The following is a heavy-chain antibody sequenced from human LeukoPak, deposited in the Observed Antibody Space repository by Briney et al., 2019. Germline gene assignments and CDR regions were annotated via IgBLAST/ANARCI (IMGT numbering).Heavy chain of an antibody. D-gene: IGHD3-9*01. CDR3: ARDHDWAFGL. Sequence: PPGGSLSLSCEAPEFPFGSYVITWVRQAPGKGLEWIAYINHNAEMIFYPDFVKGRFTISRDNAKNSLYLQMNALRYEDTAIYYCARDHDWAFGLWGQGTLVTVSS. CDR2: INHNAEMI. J-gene: IGHJ4*02. V-gene: IGHV3-48*03. CDR1: EFPFGSYV.